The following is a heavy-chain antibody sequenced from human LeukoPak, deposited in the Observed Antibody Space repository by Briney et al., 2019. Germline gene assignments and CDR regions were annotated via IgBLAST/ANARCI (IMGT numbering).Heavy chain of an antibody. V-gene: IGHV3-30*02. J-gene: IGHJ4*02. Sequence: GGSLRLSCAASGFTFSSYGMHWVRQAPGKGLEWVAFIRYDGSNKYYADSVKGRFTISRDNSKNTLYLQMNSLRAEDTAVYYCAKEGYDSSCLDYWGQGTLVTVSS. CDR3: AKEGYDSSCLDY. CDR1: GFTFSSYG. CDR2: IRYDGSNK. D-gene: IGHD3-22*01.